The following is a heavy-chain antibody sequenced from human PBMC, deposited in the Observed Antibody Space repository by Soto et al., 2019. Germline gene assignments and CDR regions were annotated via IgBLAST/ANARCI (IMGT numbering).Heavy chain of an antibody. CDR2: ISYDGENQ. J-gene: IGHJ4*02. Sequence: GGSLRLSCAASGFSFNHYAMNWVRQPPGKGLEWVALISYDGENQYFIDSVRGRFTISRDNSKTAVYLEMNNLRLDDTATYYCVGAHSESSNPLGFWGQGTLVTVSS. D-gene: IGHD2-21*01. CDR1: GFSFNHYA. CDR3: VGAHSESSNPLGF. V-gene: IGHV3-30*04.